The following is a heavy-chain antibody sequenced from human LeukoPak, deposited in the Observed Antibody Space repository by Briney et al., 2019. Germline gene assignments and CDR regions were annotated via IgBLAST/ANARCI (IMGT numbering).Heavy chain of an antibody. CDR2: IYTTGST. D-gene: IGHD2-2*01. J-gene: IGHJ4*02. CDR3: AREELGYCSSTSCPHFDY. Sequence: SETLSLTCTVSGGSIRSYYWNWIRQPAGKGLEWIGRIYTTGSTYYNPSLKSRVTMSVDTSKNQFSLKLSSVTAADTAVYYCAREELGYCSSTSCPHFDYWGQGTLVTVSS. V-gene: IGHV4-4*07. CDR1: GGSIRSYY.